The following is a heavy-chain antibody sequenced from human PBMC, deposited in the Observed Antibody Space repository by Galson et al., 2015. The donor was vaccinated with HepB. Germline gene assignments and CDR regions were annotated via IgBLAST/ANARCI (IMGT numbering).Heavy chain of an antibody. CDR1: GFTFSRYT. Sequence: SLRLPCAASGFTFSRYTMNWVRKAPGKGPKWDSGISGSGDSTYHTASVRGRFPISRDNSKNTLYLQLHSLRAEDTAVYYCAKDLNFGELFYGDHWGQGTLVTVSP. V-gene: IGHV3-23*01. CDR3: AKDLNFGELFYGDH. J-gene: IGHJ5*02. D-gene: IGHD3-10*01. CDR2: ISGSGDST.